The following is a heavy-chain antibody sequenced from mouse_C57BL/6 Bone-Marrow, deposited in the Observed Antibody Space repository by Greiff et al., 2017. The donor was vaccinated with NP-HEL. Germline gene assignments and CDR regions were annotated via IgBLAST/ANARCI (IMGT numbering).Heavy chain of an antibody. CDR3: VRHDGDYYGSLAY. CDR2: LRSKSNNYAT. J-gene: IGHJ3*01. V-gene: IGHV10-1*01. D-gene: IGHD1-1*01. Sequence: EVQGVESGGGLVQPKGSLKLSCAASGFSFNTYAMNWVRQAPGKGLEWVARLRSKSNNYATYYAESVKDRFTISRDDSESMLYLQMNNLKTEDTAMYYCVRHDGDYYGSLAYWGQGTLVTVSA. CDR1: GFSFNTYA.